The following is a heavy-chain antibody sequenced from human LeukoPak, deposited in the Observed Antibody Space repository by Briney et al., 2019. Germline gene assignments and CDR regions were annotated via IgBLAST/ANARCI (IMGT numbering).Heavy chain of an antibody. CDR2: INWNGGST. CDR1: GFTFDDYG. D-gene: IGHD1-26*01. J-gene: IGHJ4*02. V-gene: IGHV3-20*04. CDR3: ATTGSGSYYDY. Sequence: PGGSLRLSCAASGFTFDDYGMSWVRQAPGKGLEWVSGINWNGGSTGYADSVKGRFTISRDNAKNTLYLQMNSLRAEDTAVYYCATTGSGSYYDYWGQGTLVTVSS.